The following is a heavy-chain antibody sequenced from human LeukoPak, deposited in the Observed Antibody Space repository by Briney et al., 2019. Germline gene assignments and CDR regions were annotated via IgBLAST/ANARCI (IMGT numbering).Heavy chain of an antibody. CDR2: IYSGGST. Sequence: PGGSLRLSCAASGFTVSSNYMSWVRQAPGKGLEWVSVIYSGGSTYYADSVKGRFTISRHNSKNTLYLQMNSLRAEDTAVYYCARSGFGELSWFDPRGQGTLVTVSS. V-gene: IGHV3-53*04. D-gene: IGHD3-10*01. J-gene: IGHJ5*02. CDR3: ARSGFGELSWFDP. CDR1: GFTVSSNY.